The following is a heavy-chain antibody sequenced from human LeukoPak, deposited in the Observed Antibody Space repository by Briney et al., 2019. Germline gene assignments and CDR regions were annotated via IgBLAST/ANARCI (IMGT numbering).Heavy chain of an antibody. CDR3: ACPAFQVYYDSSGYYPGYFDY. D-gene: IGHD3-22*01. CDR2: IYTSGST. Sequence: SETLSLTCTVSGGSISSSSYFWGWIRQPPGKGLEWIGNIYTSGSTYYNPSLKSRVTLSVDTSENQFFLKLTSVTAADTAVYYCACPAFQVYYDSSGYYPGYFDYWGQGTLVSVSS. CDR1: GGSISSSSYF. J-gene: IGHJ4*02. V-gene: IGHV4-39*01.